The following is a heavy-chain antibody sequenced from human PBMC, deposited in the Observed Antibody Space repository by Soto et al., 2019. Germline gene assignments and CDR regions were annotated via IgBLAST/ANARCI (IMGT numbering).Heavy chain of an antibody. CDR3: ARDVIYGAYAFDI. Sequence: EVQLVESGGGLVQPGGSLRLSCAASGFTFSSYNMNWVRQAPGKGLEWVSYISSSSSTIYYADSVKGRFTISRDNAKNSLYLQMNSLRAEDTAVYYCARDVIYGAYAFDIWGQGTMVTVSS. D-gene: IGHD4-17*01. CDR1: GFTFSSYN. V-gene: IGHV3-48*01. CDR2: ISSSSSTI. J-gene: IGHJ3*02.